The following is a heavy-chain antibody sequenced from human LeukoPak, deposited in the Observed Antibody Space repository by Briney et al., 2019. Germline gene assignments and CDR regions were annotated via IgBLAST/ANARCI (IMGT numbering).Heavy chain of an antibody. D-gene: IGHD3-22*01. Sequence: PGGSLRLSCAVSGITLSNYGMSWVRQAPGKGLGWVAGIGGSGGRTNYADSVKGRFTISRDNPKNTLYLQMNSLRAEDTAVYFCAKRGVVIRVILVGFHKEAYYFDSWGQGALVIVSP. CDR2: IGGSGGRT. CDR3: AKRGVVIRVILVGFHKEAYYFDS. J-gene: IGHJ4*02. V-gene: IGHV3-23*01. CDR1: GITLSNYG.